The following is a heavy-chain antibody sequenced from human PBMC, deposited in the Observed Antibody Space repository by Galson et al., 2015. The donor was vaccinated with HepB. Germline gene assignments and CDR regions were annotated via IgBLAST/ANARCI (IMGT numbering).Heavy chain of an antibody. CDR2: IKQDGSEV. J-gene: IGHJ4*02. Sequence: SLRLSCAASGFTFNTYWMSWVRQRPGKGLEWVANIKQDGSEVHYVDSVKGRFTISRDNAKNSLYLQMNSLRPEDTAVYYCARDRFGWYSHGFYFDYWAQGTLVTVSS. V-gene: IGHV3-7*03. CDR3: ARDRFGWYSHGFYFDY. D-gene: IGHD6-19*01. CDR1: GFTFNTYW.